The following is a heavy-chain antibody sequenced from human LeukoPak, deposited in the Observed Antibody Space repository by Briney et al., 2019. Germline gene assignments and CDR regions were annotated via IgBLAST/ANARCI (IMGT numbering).Heavy chain of an antibody. Sequence: PSETLSLTCAVYGGSFGGSYWSWIRQSPGKGLERIGEISPGGKTSYNPSLKSRLTISIAASTRQVSIQLRSVTAADTAVYYCAKNGEKYHLSWGQGTLVAVSS. D-gene: IGHD2-2*01. V-gene: IGHV4-34*01. J-gene: IGHJ5*02. CDR3: AKNGEKYHLS. CDR1: GGSFGGSY. CDR2: ISPGGKT.